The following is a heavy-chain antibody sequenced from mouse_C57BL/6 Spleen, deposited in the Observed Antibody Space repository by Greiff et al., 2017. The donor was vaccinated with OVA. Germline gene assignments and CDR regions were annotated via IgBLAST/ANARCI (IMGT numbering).Heavy chain of an antibody. CDR3: ARGGTGHWYFDV. J-gene: IGHJ1*03. CDR2: ISYSGST. CDR1: GYSITSGYD. D-gene: IGHD3-3*01. V-gene: IGHV3-1*01. Sequence: EEQRVESGPGMVKPSQSLSLTCTVTGYSITSGYDWHWIRHFPGNKLEWMGYISYSGSTNYNPSLKSRISITHDTSKNHFFLKLNSVTTEDTATYYCARGGTGHWYFDVWGTGTTVTVSS.